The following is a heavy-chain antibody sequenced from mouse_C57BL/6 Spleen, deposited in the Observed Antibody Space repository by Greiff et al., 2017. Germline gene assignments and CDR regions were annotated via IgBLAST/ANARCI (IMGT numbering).Heavy chain of an antibody. CDR3: AREGNDGYSFAY. V-gene: IGHV1-7*01. CDR2: INPSSGYT. CDR1: GYTFTSYW. D-gene: IGHD2-3*01. J-gene: IGHJ3*01. Sequence: VQLQQSGAELAKPGASVTLSCKASGYTFTSYWMHWVKQRPGQGLEWIGYINPSSGYTKYNQKFKDKATLTADTSSSTAYMQLSSLTYEDSAVYYCAREGNDGYSFAYWGQGTLVTVSA.